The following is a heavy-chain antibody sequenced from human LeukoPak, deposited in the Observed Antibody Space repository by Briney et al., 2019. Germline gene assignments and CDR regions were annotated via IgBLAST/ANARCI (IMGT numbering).Heavy chain of an antibody. V-gene: IGHV3-21*01. D-gene: IGHD6-19*01. Sequence: PGGSLRLSCAASGFTFSSYSMNWVRQAPGKGLEWVSSISSSSSYKYYADSVKGRFTISRDNAKNSLYLQMNSLRAEDTAVYYCARDRIAVAGTFDYWGQGTLVTVSS. CDR2: ISSSSSYK. J-gene: IGHJ4*02. CDR1: GFTFSSYS. CDR3: ARDRIAVAGTFDY.